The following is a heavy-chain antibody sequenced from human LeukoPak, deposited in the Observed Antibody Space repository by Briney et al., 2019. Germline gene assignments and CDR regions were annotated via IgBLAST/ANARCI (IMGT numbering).Heavy chain of an antibody. J-gene: IGHJ5*02. V-gene: IGHV1-18*04. CDR1: GYTFTGYY. D-gene: IGHD3-22*01. CDR2: ISAYNGNT. CDR3: ARALYYYDSSGYYRGLGWFDP. Sequence: ASVKVSCKASGYTFTGYYMHWVRQAPGQGLEWMGWISAYNGNTNYAQKLQGRVTMTTDTSTSTAYMELRSLRSDDTAVYYCARALYYYDSSGYYRGLGWFDPWGQGTLVTVSS.